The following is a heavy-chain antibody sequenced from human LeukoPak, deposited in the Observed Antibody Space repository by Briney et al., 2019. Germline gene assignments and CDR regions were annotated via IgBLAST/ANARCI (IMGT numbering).Heavy chain of an antibody. CDR2: IIPIFGTA. CDR1: GGTFSSYA. Sequence: ASVKVSCKASGGTFSSYAISWVRQAPGQGLEWMGGIIPIFGTANYAQKFQGGVTITTDESTSTAYMELSSLRSEDTAVYYCARAIVVVPKNYAFDIWGQGTMVTVSS. D-gene: IGHD3-22*01. CDR3: ARAIVVVPKNYAFDI. J-gene: IGHJ3*02. V-gene: IGHV1-69*05.